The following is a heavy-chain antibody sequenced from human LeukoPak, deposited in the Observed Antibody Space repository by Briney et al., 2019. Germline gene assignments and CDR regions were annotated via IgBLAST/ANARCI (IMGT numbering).Heavy chain of an antibody. CDR1: GYTFSSYY. J-gene: IGHJ4*02. Sequence: ASVKVSCKASGYTFSSYYMHWVRQAPGQGLEWVGLINPTGDSTNYAQNFRGRVTMTRDTSTSTDYMDLSSLRSEDTAVYYCAREASGGYFDYWGQGTLVTVSS. D-gene: IGHD4-23*01. V-gene: IGHV1-46*01. CDR2: INPTGDST. CDR3: AREASGGYFDY.